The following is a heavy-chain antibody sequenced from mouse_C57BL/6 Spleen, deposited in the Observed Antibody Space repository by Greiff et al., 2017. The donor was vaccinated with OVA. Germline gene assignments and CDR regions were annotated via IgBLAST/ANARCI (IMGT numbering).Heavy chain of an antibody. D-gene: IGHD3-1*01. J-gene: IGHJ1*03. CDR2: IWRGGST. CDR1: GFSLTSYG. Sequence: VQLQQSGPGLVQPSQSLSITCTVSGFSLTSYGVHWVRRSPGKGLGWRGVIWRGGSTDYNAAFMSRLSITTDNAKSQVFFKMNSLQADDTAIYYCAKWGYGGGYFDVWGTGTTVTVSS. V-gene: IGHV2-5*01. CDR3: AKWGYGGGYFDV.